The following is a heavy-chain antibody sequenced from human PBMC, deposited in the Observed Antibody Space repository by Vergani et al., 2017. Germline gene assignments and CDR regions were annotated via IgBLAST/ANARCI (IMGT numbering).Heavy chain of an antibody. J-gene: IGHJ5*02. D-gene: IGHD6-19*01. CDR1: GASIRSSNYY. V-gene: IGHV4-39*01. CDR2: IYYSGST. Sequence: QLQLQESGPGLVKPSATLSLTCSVSGASIRSSNYYWGWIRKPPGKGLEWIASIYYSGSTYYNPSPKSRVTISVDTSKNQFSLKLSSVTAADTAVYFCARHSTVEWLVKLGWIDPWGQGILVTVSS. CDR3: ARHSTVEWLVKLGWIDP.